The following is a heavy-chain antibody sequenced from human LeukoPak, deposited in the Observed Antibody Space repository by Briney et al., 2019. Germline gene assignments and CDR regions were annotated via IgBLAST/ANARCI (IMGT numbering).Heavy chain of an antibody. V-gene: IGHV3-11*01. J-gene: IGHJ5*02. CDR3: ARERVTTSSFRFDP. CDR2: ISSSGSTI. Sequence: GGSLRLSCAASGFTFSDYYMSWIRQAPGKRLEWVSYISSSGSTIYYADSVKGRFTISRDNAKNSLYLQMNSLRAEDTAVYYCARERVTTSSFRFDPWGQGTLVTVSS. CDR1: GFTFSDYY. D-gene: IGHD4-17*01.